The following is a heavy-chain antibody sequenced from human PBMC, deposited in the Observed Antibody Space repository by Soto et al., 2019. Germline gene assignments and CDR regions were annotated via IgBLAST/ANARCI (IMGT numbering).Heavy chain of an antibody. J-gene: IGHJ4*02. CDR2: IYYSGST. D-gene: IGHD6-19*01. V-gene: IGHV4-59*01. CDR1: GGSISSYY. Sequence: PSETLSLTCTVSGGSISSYYWSWIRQPPGKGLEWTGYIYYSGSTNYNPSLKSRVTISVDTSKNQFSLKLSSVTAADTAVYYCARTMQWLGPSFDYWGQGTLVTVSS. CDR3: ARTMQWLGPSFDY.